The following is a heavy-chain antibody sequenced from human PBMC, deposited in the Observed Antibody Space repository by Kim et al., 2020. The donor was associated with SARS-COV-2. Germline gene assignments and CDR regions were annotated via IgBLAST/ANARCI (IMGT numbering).Heavy chain of an antibody. CDR3: AKDGGSGKGAFDI. CDR2: ISGSGGST. J-gene: IGHJ3*02. Sequence: GGSLRLSCAASGFTFSSYAMSWVRQSPGKGLEWVSAISGSGGSTYYADSVKGRFTISRDNSKNTLYLQMNSLRAEDTAVYCCAKDGGSGKGAFDIWGQGTMVTVSS. D-gene: IGHD3-10*01. V-gene: IGHV3-23*01. CDR1: GFTFSSYA.